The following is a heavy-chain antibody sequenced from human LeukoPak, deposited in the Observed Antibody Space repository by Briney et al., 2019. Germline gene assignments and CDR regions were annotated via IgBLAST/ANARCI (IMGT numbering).Heavy chain of an antibody. CDR3: ARAAGGYYDSRGVPDDY. D-gene: IGHD3-22*01. CDR1: GFTFSSYA. V-gene: IGHV3-23*01. CDR2: ISGSAGST. J-gene: IGHJ4*02. Sequence: GGSLRLSCAASGFTFSSYAMSWVRQAPGKGLEWVSAISGSAGSTYYADSVKGRFTISRDNSKNTLYLQMNSLRAEDTAVHYCARAAGGYYDSRGVPDDYWGQGTLVTVSS.